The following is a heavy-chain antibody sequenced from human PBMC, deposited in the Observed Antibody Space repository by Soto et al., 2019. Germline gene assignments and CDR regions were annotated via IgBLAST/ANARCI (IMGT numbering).Heavy chain of an antibody. D-gene: IGHD1-26*01. CDR2: IYSGGTT. Sequence: GGSLRLSCAASGFNVSTSYMTWVRQAPGKGLEWVSVIYSGGTTYYADSVKGRFIISRDNFKNTLYLQMNNLRAEDTALYYCARGSGSLYYFHYWGQGTLVTVSS. V-gene: IGHV3-53*01. CDR1: GFNVSTSY. J-gene: IGHJ4*02. CDR3: ARGSGSLYYFHY.